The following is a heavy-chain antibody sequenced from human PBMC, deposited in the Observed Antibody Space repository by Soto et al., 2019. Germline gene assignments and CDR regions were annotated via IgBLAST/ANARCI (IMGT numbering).Heavy chain of an antibody. V-gene: IGHV3-23*01. CDR3: AKNRGHEPPYYSDS. CDR2: IDGGGDGT. CDR1: GFTFSNYA. J-gene: IGHJ4*02. Sequence: EVLLLEAGGGLVQPGGSLRLSCAASGFTFSNYAVNWVRQAPGKGLEWVSTIDGGGDGTHYADSVKGRFTISRDNSKNTLYLQMNSLRAEDTAVYYCAKNRGHEPPYYSDSWGQGTLVTVSS.